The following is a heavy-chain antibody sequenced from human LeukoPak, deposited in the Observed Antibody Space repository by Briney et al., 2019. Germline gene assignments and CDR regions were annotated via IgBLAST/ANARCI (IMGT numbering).Heavy chain of an antibody. J-gene: IGHJ6*03. Sequence: SETLSLTCAVYGGSFSGYYWGWIRQPPGKGLEWIGSIYHSGSIYYNPSLKSRVTISVDTSKNQFSLKLSSVTAADTAVYYCARAPLTVPYGSGIPRYYYYYMDVWGKGTTVTVSS. V-gene: IGHV4-38-2*01. CDR1: GGSFSGYY. CDR3: ARAPLTVPYGSGIPRYYYYYMDV. CDR2: IYHSGSI. D-gene: IGHD3-10*01.